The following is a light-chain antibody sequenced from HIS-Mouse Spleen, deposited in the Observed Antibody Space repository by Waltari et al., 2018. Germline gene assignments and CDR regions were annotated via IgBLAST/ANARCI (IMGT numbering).Light chain of an antibody. CDR2: YVS. J-gene: IGLJ2*01. CDR1: SSYVGGYNY. CDR3: SSYTSSSFNVV. Sequence: QSALTQPASVSGSPGQSITISCTGTSSYVGGYNYVSWYQQHPCKAPKLMIYYVSNRPSGVSNRFSGSKSGNTASLTISGLQAEDEADYYCSSYTSSSFNVVFGGGTKLTVL. V-gene: IGLV2-14*03.